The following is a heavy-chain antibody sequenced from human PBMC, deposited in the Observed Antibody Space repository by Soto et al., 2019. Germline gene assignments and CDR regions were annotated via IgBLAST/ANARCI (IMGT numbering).Heavy chain of an antibody. V-gene: IGHV4-34*01. J-gene: IGHJ5*02. CDR2: TNDSGST. CDR3: ARHGTGSRGVDL. CDR1: GGSLSGYY. Sequence: QVQLQQWGAGLLKPSETLSRICGVYGGSLSGYYWIWIRQSPGRGLEWIGETNDSGSTKYNPSLKSRVTISIDTSKNQFSLRLNSVTAADTAVYYCARHGTGSRGVDLWGQGMMVTVSS. D-gene: IGHD1-1*01.